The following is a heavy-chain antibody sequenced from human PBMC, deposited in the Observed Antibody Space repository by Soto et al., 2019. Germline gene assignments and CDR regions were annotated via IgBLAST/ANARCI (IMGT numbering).Heavy chain of an antibody. Sequence: GASVKVSCKASGYTFTSYGISWVRQAPGQGLEWMGWISPYNGNTSYEQKLQGRVTMTTDTSTSTAYMELRSLRSVDTAVYYCARHALATLVWFGANWFDPWGQGTLVTVS. CDR1: GYTFTSYG. J-gene: IGHJ5*02. CDR3: ARHALATLVWFGANWFDP. CDR2: ISPYNGNT. D-gene: IGHD3-10*01. V-gene: IGHV1-18*01.